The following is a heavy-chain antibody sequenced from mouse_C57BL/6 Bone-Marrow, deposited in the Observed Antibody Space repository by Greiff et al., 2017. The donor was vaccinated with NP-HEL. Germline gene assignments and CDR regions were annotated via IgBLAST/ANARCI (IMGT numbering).Heavy chain of an antibody. J-gene: IGHJ4*01. V-gene: IGHV1-81*01. D-gene: IGHD1-2*01. Sequence: QVQLQQSGAELARPGASVKLSCKASGYTFTSYGISWVKQRTGQGLEWIGEIYPRSGNTYYNEKFKGKATLTADKSSSTAYMELRSLTSEDSAVYFCAREGSWLFYYAMDYWGQGTSVTVSS. CDR2: IYPRSGNT. CDR3: AREGSWLFYYAMDY. CDR1: GYTFTSYG.